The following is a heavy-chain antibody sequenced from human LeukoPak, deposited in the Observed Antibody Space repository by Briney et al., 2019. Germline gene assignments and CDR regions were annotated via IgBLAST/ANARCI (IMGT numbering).Heavy chain of an antibody. CDR2: INLDGSGK. D-gene: IGHD2-2*02. Sequence: GGSLRLSCAASGFTFSSYWLSWVRQAPGKGLEWVANINLDGSGKYYVDSVKGRFTISRDNAKNSLYLQMNSLRAEDTAVYYCARLYCSSTSCYSPIYYYYMDVWGKGTTVTVSS. V-gene: IGHV3-7*01. J-gene: IGHJ6*03. CDR3: ARLYCSSTSCYSPIYYYYMDV. CDR1: GFTFSSYW.